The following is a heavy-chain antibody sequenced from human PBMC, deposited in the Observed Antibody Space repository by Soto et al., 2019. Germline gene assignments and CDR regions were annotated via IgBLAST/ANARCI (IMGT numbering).Heavy chain of an antibody. CDR3: ARTHSGSYYSVFNY. CDR1: NFSISSGYY. J-gene: IGHJ4*02. D-gene: IGHD1-26*01. CDR2: IYRSGTT. V-gene: IGHV4-38-2*01. Sequence: SETLSLTCVVSNFSISSGYYWGWIRQSPGKGLEWIASIYRSGTTSYNPSLKSRVTISVDPSRNQFSLMLTAVTAADTAVYYCARTHSGSYYSVFNYWGRGSLVTVSS.